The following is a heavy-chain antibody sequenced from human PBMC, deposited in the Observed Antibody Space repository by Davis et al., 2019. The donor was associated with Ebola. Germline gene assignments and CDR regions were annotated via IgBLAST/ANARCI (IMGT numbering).Heavy chain of an antibody. Sequence: GESLKISCAASGFTFSSYAMSWVRQAPGKGLEWVSAISGSGGNTYYAGSVKGRFTISRDNSRNTLYLQMNSLRVEDTAVYYCAKIEAYGSGNYFEYWGQGTLVTISS. CDR2: ISGSGGNT. CDR1: GFTFSSYA. J-gene: IGHJ4*02. V-gene: IGHV3-23*01. CDR3: AKIEAYGSGNYFEY. D-gene: IGHD3-10*01.